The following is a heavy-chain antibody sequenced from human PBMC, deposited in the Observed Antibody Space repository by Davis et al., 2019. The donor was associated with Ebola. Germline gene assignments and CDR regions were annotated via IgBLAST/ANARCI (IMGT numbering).Heavy chain of an antibody. D-gene: IGHD2-8*02. CDR3: VKDLFWWSAADV. J-gene: IGHJ6*02. V-gene: IGHV3-23*01. CDR2: IGSDTAT. Sequence: GESLKISCAASGFTFSRFYMSWVRQSPGEGLEWVSGIGSDTATHYADSVRGRFTISRDDSKNTLFLQMDSLRAEDTAVYYCVKDLFWWSAADVWGQGTTVTVSS. CDR1: GFTFSRFY.